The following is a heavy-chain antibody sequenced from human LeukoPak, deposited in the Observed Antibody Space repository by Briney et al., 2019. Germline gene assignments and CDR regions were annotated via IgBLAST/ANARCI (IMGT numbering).Heavy chain of an antibody. J-gene: IGHJ3*02. CDR2: IYHSGST. CDR1: GGSISSSNW. Sequence: PSETLSLTCAVSGGSISSSNWWSWVRQPPGKGLEWIGEIYHSGSTNYNPSLKSRVTISVDKSKNQFSLKLSSVTAADTAVYYCARDLRGDYGAFDIWGQGTMVTVSS. D-gene: IGHD4-17*01. CDR3: ARDLRGDYGAFDI. V-gene: IGHV4-4*02.